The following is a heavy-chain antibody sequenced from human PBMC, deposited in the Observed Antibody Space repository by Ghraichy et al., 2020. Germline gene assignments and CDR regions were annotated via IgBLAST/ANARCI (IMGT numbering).Heavy chain of an antibody. D-gene: IGHD3-22*01. V-gene: IGHV3-7*01. Sequence: GALNISCAASGFTFSSYWMSWVRQAPGKGLEWVANIKQDGSEKYYVDSVKGRFTISRDNAKNSLYLQMNSLRAEDTAVYYCARGEYYYDSSGYYPIDYWGQGTLVTV. J-gene: IGHJ4*02. CDR2: IKQDGSEK. CDR1: GFTFSSYW. CDR3: ARGEYYYDSSGYYPIDY.